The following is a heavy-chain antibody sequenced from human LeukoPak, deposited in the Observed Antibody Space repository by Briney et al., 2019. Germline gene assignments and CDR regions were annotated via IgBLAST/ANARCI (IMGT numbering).Heavy chain of an antibody. V-gene: IGHV3-23*01. CDR1: GFTFSTYA. J-gene: IGHJ5*02. CDR2: ISGSGGHT. CDR3: ALLGKLLVSDP. D-gene: IGHD2/OR15-2a*01. Sequence: GGSLRLSCAASGFTFSTYAMSWVRQAPGKGLEWVSSISGSGGHTYYADSVKGRFTISRDNSKNTLNLQMNSLRAEDTAIYYCALLGKLLVSDPWGQGTLVTVSS.